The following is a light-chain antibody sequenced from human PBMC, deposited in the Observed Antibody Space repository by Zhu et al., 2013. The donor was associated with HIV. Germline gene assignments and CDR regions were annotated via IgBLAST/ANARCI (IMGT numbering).Light chain of an antibody. CDR2: EVS. Sequence: QSALTQPASVSGSPGQSITISCTGTSSDVGGYNLVSWYQQHSGKAPKFMIYEVSKRPSGVSNRFSGSKSGNTASLTISGLQAEDEADYYCCSYAGSSTLYVFGSGTKVTVL. CDR1: SSDVGGYNL. V-gene: IGLV2-23*02. CDR3: CSYAGSSTLYV. J-gene: IGLJ1*01.